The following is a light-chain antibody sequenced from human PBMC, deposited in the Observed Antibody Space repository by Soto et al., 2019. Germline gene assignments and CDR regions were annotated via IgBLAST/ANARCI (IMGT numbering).Light chain of an antibody. CDR1: NIGSRS. V-gene: IGLV3-21*02. CDR2: DDR. J-gene: IGLJ1*01. Sequence: SYDLTQPPSVSVAPVQTASITCGGNNIGSRSVHWYQQKPGQAPVLVVYDDRDRPSGIPERFAGSNSGNTATLTISRVEAGDEADYYCQVWDSTSDHYVFGTGTKVTVL. CDR3: QVWDSTSDHYV.